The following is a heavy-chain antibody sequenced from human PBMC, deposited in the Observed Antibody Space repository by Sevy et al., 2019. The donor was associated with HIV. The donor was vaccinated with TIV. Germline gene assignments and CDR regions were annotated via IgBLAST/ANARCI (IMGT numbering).Heavy chain of an antibody. J-gene: IGHJ6*02. CDR3: ARPRANYANHYFFYAMDV. CDR1: GFAFTNYYA. CDR2: ISYDGSDK. D-gene: IGHD1-7*01. Sequence: GSLRLSCTASGFAFTNYYAMHWVRQAPGKGLEWVALISYDGSDKFYADSVKGRFTITRDNFKNTLYLQMNGLTTEDTAVYYCARPRANYANHYFFYAMDVWGQGTTVTVSS. V-gene: IGHV3-30-3*01.